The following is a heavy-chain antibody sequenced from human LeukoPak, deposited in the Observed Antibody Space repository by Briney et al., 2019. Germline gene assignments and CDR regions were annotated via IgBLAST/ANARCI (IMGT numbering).Heavy chain of an antibody. V-gene: IGHV3-53*01. Sequence: GGSLRLSCAASGFTVSSNYMSWVRQAPGKGLEWVSVIYSGGSTYYADSVKGRFTISRDNSKNTLYLQMNSLRAEDTAVYYCASRSAMVPILEDHKAKPDAFDIWGQGTMVTVSS. J-gene: IGHJ3*02. CDR2: IYSGGST. CDR1: GFTVSSNY. CDR3: ASRSAMVPILEDHKAKPDAFDI. D-gene: IGHD5-18*01.